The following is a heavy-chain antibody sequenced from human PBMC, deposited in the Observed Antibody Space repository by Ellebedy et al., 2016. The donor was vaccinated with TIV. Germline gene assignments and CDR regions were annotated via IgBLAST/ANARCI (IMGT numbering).Heavy chain of an antibody. Sequence: AASVKVSCKATGYTFDNYGISWVRQAPGQGLEWMGWISAYNNNTNYAQKLQGRVAMTEDTSTDTAYMELSSLRSEDTAVYYCATDYRAAAGMYYNYYGMDVWGQGTTVTVSS. CDR3: ATDYRAAAGMYYNYYGMDV. V-gene: IGHV1-18*01. CDR2: ISAYNNNT. CDR1: GYTFDNYG. D-gene: IGHD6-13*01. J-gene: IGHJ6*02.